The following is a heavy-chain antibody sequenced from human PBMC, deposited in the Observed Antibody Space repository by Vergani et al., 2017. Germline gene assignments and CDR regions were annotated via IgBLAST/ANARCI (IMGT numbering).Heavy chain of an antibody. CDR2: ISSSSSTI. Sequence: EVQLVESGGGLVQPGGSLRLSCAASGFTFSSYSMNWVRQAPGKGLVWVSYISSSSSTIYYADPVKGRFTISRYNAQDSLYLQMNTRSSEETAVYYCASASLLLWFGKLSGGMDVWGRGTTVTVSS. D-gene: IGHD3-10*01. V-gene: IGHV3-48*04. CDR3: ASASLLLWFGKLSGGMDV. J-gene: IGHJ6*02. CDR1: GFTFSSYS.